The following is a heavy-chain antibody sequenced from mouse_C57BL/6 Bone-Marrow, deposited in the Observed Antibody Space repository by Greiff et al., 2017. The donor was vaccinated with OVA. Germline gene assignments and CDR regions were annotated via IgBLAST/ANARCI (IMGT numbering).Heavy chain of an antibody. CDR2: IDPNSGGT. D-gene: IGHD3-3*01. V-gene: IGHV1-72*01. Sequence: QSCKASGYTFTSYWMHWVKQRPGRGLEWIGRIDPNSGGTKYNEKFKSKATLTVDKPSSTAYMQLSSLTSEDSAVYYCARSPGGREGFAYWGQGTLVTVSA. J-gene: IGHJ3*01. CDR1: GYTFTSYW. CDR3: ARSPGGREGFAY.